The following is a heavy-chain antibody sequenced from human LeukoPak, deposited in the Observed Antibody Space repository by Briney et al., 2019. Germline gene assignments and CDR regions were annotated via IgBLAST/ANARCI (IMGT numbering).Heavy chain of an antibody. D-gene: IGHD3-9*01. V-gene: IGHV4-34*04. CDR1: GGSSSGYY. J-gene: IGHJ5*02. Sequence: SETLSLTCAVYGGSSSGYYWSWIRQPPGKGLEWMGEINHSGSTNNNPSLRSRATISVDTSKNQFTLKLSSVTAADTAVYYCARGALVLRYFDWLPHNWFDPWGQGTLVTVSS. CDR2: INHSGST. CDR3: ARGALVLRYFDWLPHNWFDP.